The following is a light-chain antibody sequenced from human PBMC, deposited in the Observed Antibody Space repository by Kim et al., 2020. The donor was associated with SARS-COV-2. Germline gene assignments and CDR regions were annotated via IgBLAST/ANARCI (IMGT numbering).Light chain of an antibody. V-gene: IGKV3-15*01. Sequence: SPGESATLSCGTSQTVSSNLAWYQQKPGQAPRLLIYGASTRATGIPARFSGSGSGTEFTLTISSLQSEDFAVYYCQQYNSWPPITFGQGTRLEIK. CDR2: GAS. CDR3: QQYNSWPPIT. CDR1: QTVSSN. J-gene: IGKJ5*01.